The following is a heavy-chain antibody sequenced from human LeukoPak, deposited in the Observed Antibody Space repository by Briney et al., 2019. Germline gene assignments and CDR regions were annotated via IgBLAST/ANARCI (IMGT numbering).Heavy chain of an antibody. CDR1: GFTFHQYA. V-gene: IGHV3-9*01. D-gene: IGHD5-12*01. CDR2: ISWNSAII. Sequence: PGGSLRLSCAASGFTFHQYAIHWVRQVPGKGLEWVSGISWNSAIIGYADSVKGRFTISRDNAKNSVHLQMNSLRAEDTALYYCSKDKAPLYSGYDWDLDFGGQGTLVSVSS. CDR3: SKDKAPLYSGYDWDLDF. J-gene: IGHJ4*02.